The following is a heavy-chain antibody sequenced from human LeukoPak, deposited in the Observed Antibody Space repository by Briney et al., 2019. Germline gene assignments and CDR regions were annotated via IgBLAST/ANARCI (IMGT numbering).Heavy chain of an antibody. J-gene: IGHJ4*02. CDR3: ARDWYRGDSGYIDY. V-gene: IGHV3-30*03. CDR2: ISNDESNN. CDR1: GFTFSNYG. D-gene: IGHD1-26*01. Sequence: GGSLRLSCAASGFTFSNYGMHWVRQAPGKGLEWVAVISNDESNNFYADSVKGRVIISRDFSKNTLYLQINSLRPEDTAVYYCARDWYRGDSGYIDYWGQGTVVTVSS.